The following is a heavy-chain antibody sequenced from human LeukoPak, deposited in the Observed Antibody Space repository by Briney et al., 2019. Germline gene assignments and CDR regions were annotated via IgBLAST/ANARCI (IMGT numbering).Heavy chain of an antibody. Sequence: PSGTLSLTCTVSAGSIRSGGYTWSWFGQHPGKGLGWIGYIYYSGSTYYNPSLMSRVPISVDTSKNQFSLKLSSVTAADTAVYYCARVSWIQLWRGMFDYWGQGTLVTVSS. V-gene: IGHV4-31*03. D-gene: IGHD5-18*01. CDR3: ARVSWIQLWRGMFDY. J-gene: IGHJ4*02. CDR1: AGSIRSGGYT. CDR2: IYYSGST.